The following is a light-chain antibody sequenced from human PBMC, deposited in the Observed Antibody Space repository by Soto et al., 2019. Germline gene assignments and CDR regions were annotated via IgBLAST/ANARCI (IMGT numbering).Light chain of an antibody. J-gene: IGKJ1*01. CDR1: QGIRSG. V-gene: IGKV1-17*01. CDR2: DAS. CDR3: LQYNKYPWT. Sequence: DIQMTQSPSSLSASVGDRVTITCRASQGIRSGLGWYQQKPGKAPKRLIYDASSLQSGVPSRFSGSGSGTEFTLTVSSLEPEDCATYYCLQYNKYPWTFGQGTKVEMK.